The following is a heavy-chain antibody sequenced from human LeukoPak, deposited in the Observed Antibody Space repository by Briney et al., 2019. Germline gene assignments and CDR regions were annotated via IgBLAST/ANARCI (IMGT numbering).Heavy chain of an antibody. J-gene: IGHJ4*02. CDR3: ASNPAGCGGDCYIIY. V-gene: IGHV3-48*01. Sequence: PGGSLRLPCAASGFTFSSYAMSWVRQAPGKGLEWVSYISSSSSTIYYADSVKGRFTISRDDAKNSLYLQMNSLRAEDTAVYYCASNPAGCGGDCYIIYWGQGTLVTVSS. D-gene: IGHD2-21*02. CDR1: GFTFSSYA. CDR2: ISSSSSTI.